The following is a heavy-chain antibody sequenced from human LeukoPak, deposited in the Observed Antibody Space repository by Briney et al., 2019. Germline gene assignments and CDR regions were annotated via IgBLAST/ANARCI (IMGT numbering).Heavy chain of an antibody. CDR1: GGSISSGGYY. CDR2: IYHSGST. J-gene: IGHJ4*02. CDR3: ASILWFGESF. V-gene: IGHV4-30-2*01. D-gene: IGHD3-10*01. Sequence: PSETLSLTCTVSGGSISSGGYYWSWIRQPPGKGLEWIGYIYHSGSTNYNPSLKSRVTISVDKSKNQFSLKLSSVTAADTAVYYCASILWFGESFWGQGTLVTVSS.